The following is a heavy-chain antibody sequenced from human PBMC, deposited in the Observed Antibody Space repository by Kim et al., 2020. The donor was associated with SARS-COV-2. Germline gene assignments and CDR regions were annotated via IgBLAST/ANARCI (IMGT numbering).Heavy chain of an antibody. V-gene: IGHV4-39*01. CDR3: ARLHRISIFGVVITTAPPTLWVHP. J-gene: IGHJ5*01. D-gene: IGHD3-3*01. CDR2: IYYSGST. CDR1: GGSISSSSYY. Sequence: SETLSLTCTVSGGSISSSSYYWGWIRQPPGRGLEWIGSIYYSGSTYYNPSLKSRVTISVDTSKNQFSLKLSSVTAADTAVYYCARLHRISIFGVVITTAPPTLWVHPRGQGTLVTGSS.